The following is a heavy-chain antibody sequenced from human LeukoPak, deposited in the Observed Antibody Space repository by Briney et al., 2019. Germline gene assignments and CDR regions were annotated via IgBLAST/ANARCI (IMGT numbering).Heavy chain of an antibody. CDR1: GYNFIDHY. V-gene: IGHV1-2*02. CDR2: IDPNSGDR. J-gene: IGHJ4*02. Sequence: ASVRVSCEASGYNFIDHYLHWVRQAPGQGLEWMGWIDPNSGDRNYEQKFQGRVTMTRDTSISTAYMELYSLRSDDTAVYYRARLGGTGWAVDHWGQGALVIVSS. D-gene: IGHD6-19*01. CDR3: ARLGGTGWAVDH.